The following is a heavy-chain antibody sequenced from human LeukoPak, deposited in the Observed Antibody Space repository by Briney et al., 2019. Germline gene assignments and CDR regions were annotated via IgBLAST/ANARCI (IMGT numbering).Heavy chain of an antibody. CDR3: AREPREISDAFDI. Sequence: PSETLSLTCTVSGGSISSYYWSWIRQPPEKGLEWIGYIYYSGSTNYNPSLKSRVTISVDTSKNQFSLKLSSVTAADTAVYYCAREPREISDAFDIWGQGTMVTVSS. V-gene: IGHV4-59*01. J-gene: IGHJ3*02. CDR2: IYYSGST. CDR1: GGSISSYY.